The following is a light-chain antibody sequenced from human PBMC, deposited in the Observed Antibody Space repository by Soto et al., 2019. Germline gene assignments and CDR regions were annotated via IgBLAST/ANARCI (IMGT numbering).Light chain of an antibody. CDR2: GNS. J-gene: IGLJ2*01. V-gene: IGLV1-40*01. Sequence: QSVLTQPPSVSGAPGQRVTISCTGSSFNIGAGYHVHWYQQLPGTAPKLLIYGNSNRPSGVPDRFSGSKSGTSASLAITGLQAEDEADYYCQSYDSSLSGVVFGGGTKVTVL. CDR1: SFNIGAGYH. CDR3: QSYDSSLSGVV.